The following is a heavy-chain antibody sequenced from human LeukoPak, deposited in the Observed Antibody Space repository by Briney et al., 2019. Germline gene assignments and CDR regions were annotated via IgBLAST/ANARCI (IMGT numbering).Heavy chain of an antibody. D-gene: IGHD6-13*01. J-gene: IGHJ4*02. CDR2: IYYSGST. CDR3: ASLPVGAAAGSRPFDY. V-gene: IGHV4-59*08. CDR1: GGSISSYY. Sequence: SETLSLTCTVSGGSISSYYWSWIRQPPGKGLEWIGYIYYSGSTNYNPSLKSRVTISVDTSKNQFSLKLSSVTTADTAVYYCASLPVGAAAGSRPFDYWGQGTLVTVSS.